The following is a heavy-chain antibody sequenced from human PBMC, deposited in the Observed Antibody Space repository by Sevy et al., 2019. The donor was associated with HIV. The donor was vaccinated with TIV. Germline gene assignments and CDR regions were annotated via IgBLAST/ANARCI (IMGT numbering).Heavy chain of an antibody. CDR3: AKDHGRFLEWNWDAFDI. J-gene: IGHJ3*02. CDR1: GFTFSSYA. CDR2: ISGSGGST. Sequence: GGSLRLSCAASGFTFSSYAMSWVRQAPGKGLERVSAISGSGGSTYYADSVKGRFTISRDNSKNTLYLQMNSLRAEDTAVYYCAKDHGRFLEWNWDAFDIWSQGTMVTVSS. D-gene: IGHD3-3*01. V-gene: IGHV3-23*01.